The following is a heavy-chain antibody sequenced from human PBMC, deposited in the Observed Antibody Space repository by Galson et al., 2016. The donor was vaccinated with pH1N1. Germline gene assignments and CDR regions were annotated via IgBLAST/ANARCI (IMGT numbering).Heavy chain of an antibody. CDR1: GYRFSSPW. D-gene: IGHD4-17*01. V-gene: IGHV5-51*01. CDR2: IYLGGSLI. CDR3: ARQNDYGDYRGDAFDI. Sequence: QSGAEVKKPGESLKISCKGSGYRFSSPWIGWVRQMPGKGLEWMGIIYLGGSLIRYRPSFQGQVTIYADKSVNIVYLEWGSLKASDTAMYYCARQNDYGDYRGDAFDIWGQGTMVTVSS. J-gene: IGHJ3*02.